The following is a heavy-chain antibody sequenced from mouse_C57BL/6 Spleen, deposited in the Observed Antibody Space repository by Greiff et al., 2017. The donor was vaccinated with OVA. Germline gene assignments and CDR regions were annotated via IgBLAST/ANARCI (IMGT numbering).Heavy chain of an antibody. V-gene: IGHV5-4*03. CDR2: ISDGGSYT. D-gene: IGHD4-1*01. CDR1: GFTFSSYA. Sequence: EVKLVESGGGLVKPGGSLKLSCAASGFTFSSYAMSWVRQTPEKRLEWVATISDGGSYTYYPDNVKGRITISRDNAKNNLYLQMSHLKSEDTAMYYCARNWDGFAYWGQGTLVTVSA. CDR3: ARNWDGFAY. J-gene: IGHJ3*01.